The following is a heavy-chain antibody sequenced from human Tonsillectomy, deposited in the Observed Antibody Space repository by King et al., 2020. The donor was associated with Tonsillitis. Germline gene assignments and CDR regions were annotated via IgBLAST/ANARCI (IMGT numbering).Heavy chain of an antibody. CDR2: ISSSGSTV. V-gene: IGHV3-11*01. CDR1: GFSLSDYY. CDR3: ARRCSGGSCYASRYFDH. Sequence: VQLVESGGGLVKPGGSLRLSCAASGFSLSDYYMSWIRQAPGKGLEWVSYISSSGSTVYYADSVKGRFTISRDNAKNSLYLRMNSLRADDTAVYYCARRCSGGSCYASRYFDHWGQGTLVTVSS. J-gene: IGHJ4*02. D-gene: IGHD2-15*01.